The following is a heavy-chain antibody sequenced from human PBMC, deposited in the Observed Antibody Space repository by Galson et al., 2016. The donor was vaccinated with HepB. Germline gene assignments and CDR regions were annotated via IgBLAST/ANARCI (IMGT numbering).Heavy chain of an antibody. V-gene: IGHV4-4*02. Sequence: SETLSLTCAVSGDSLSSDNWWNWVRQPPGKGLEWIGEIFHSRGANYSPSLKSRVTTSLDKSNNHISLKLSSVTAADTAVYYCARTRRNCSSRSCYFDPWGQGTLVTVSS. CDR3: ARTRRNCSSRSCYFDP. CDR1: GDSLSSDNW. J-gene: IGHJ5*02. CDR2: IFHSRGA. D-gene: IGHD2-2*01.